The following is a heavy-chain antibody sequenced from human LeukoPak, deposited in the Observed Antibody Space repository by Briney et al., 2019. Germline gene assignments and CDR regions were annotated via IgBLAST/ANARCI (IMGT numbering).Heavy chain of an antibody. D-gene: IGHD1-26*01. CDR2: IYSGGNT. V-gene: IGHV3-53*01. CDR3: RFTYSGSWIYFDY. CDR1: GFTVSSNS. J-gene: IGHJ4*02. Sequence: PGGSLRLSCTVSGFTVSSNSMSWVRQAPGKGLEWVSFIYSGGNTHYSDSVKGRFTISRDNSKNTLYLQMNSLRAEDTAVYYCRFTYSGSWIYFDYWGQGTLVTVSS.